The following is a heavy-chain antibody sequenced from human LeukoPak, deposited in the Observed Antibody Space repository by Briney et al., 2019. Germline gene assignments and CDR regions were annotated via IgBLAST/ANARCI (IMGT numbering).Heavy chain of an antibody. Sequence: AETLSLTCTVSGGSISSYYWSWIRQPPGKGLEWIGYIYYSGSTNYNPSLKSRVTISVDTSKNQFSLKLSSVTAADTAVYYCARARRITMVRGVMGRAFDIWGQGTMVTVSS. CDR2: IYYSGST. CDR3: ARARRITMVRGVMGRAFDI. V-gene: IGHV4-59*01. D-gene: IGHD3-10*01. CDR1: GGSISSYY. J-gene: IGHJ3*02.